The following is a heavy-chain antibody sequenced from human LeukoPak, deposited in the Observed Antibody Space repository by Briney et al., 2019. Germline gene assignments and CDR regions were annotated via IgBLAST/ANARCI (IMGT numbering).Heavy chain of an antibody. D-gene: IGHD4-17*01. CDR3: GKDPNGDYVGAFDF. V-gene: IGHV3-23*01. CDR2: IRGTGGTT. Sequence: GGSLRLSCAASGFTFSDYALTWVRQAPGKGLEWISAIRGTGGTTYYADSVKGRCTISRDNSRNTVYLQMNSLRAEDTALYFCGKDPNGDYVGAFDFWGPGTMVTVSS. CDR1: GFTFSDYA. J-gene: IGHJ3*01.